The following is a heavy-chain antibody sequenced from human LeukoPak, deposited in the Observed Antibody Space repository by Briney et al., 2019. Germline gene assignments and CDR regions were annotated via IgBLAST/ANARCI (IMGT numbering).Heavy chain of an antibody. CDR1: GYTFTSYG. J-gene: IGHJ3*02. V-gene: IGHV1-18*01. D-gene: IGHD6-13*01. CDR3: ATFRQQLGGSGAFNI. Sequence: ASVKVSCKASGYTFTSYGISWVRQAPGQGLEWMGWISAYNGNTNYAQKLQGRVTITTDTSTSTAYMELRSLRSADPAVYYCATFRQQLGGSGAFNIWGQGAMVTASS. CDR2: ISAYNGNT.